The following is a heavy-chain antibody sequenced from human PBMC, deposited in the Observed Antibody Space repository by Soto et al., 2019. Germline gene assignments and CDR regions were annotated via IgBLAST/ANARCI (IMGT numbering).Heavy chain of an antibody. V-gene: IGHV1-18*01. D-gene: IGHD6-19*01. Sequence: EASVKVSCKASGYTFTSYGISWVRQAPGQGLEWMGWISAYNGNTNYAQKLQGRVTMTTDTSTSTAYMELRSLRSDDTAVYYCARDRQVYRSGWKGDAFDIWGQGTMVTVSS. CDR2: ISAYNGNT. CDR1: GYTFTSYG. J-gene: IGHJ3*02. CDR3: ARDRQVYRSGWKGDAFDI.